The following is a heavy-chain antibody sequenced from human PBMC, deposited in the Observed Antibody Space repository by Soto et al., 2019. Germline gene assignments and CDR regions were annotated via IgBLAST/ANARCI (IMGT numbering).Heavy chain of an antibody. CDR3: ATSYGSGYRAFDY. Sequence: QVQLVQSGAEVKRPGSSVKVSCKASGDTVSFYSSNWVRQAPGLGLEWMGRVNPILSMSNYAQRFQGRVTMTADKSTSTAYMELSGLRSEDTAMYYCATSYGSGYRAFDYWGQGALVTVSS. D-gene: IGHD3-10*01. CDR1: GDTVSFYS. V-gene: IGHV1-69*04. CDR2: VNPILSMS. J-gene: IGHJ4*02.